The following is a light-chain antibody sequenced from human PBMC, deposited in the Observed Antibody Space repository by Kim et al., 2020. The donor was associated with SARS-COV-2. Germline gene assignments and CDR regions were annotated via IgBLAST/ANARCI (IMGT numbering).Light chain of an antibody. CDR2: GAS. V-gene: IGKV1-5*01. CDR1: QSVSSS. CDR3: QQYIISYT. Sequence: LAASVGDRVTITCRASQSVSSSLGWYQQKPGKAPKLLIYGASRLESGVPSRFSGSGSGTEFTLTISSLQPDDSATYYCQQYIISYTFCQGTKLEI. J-gene: IGKJ2*01.